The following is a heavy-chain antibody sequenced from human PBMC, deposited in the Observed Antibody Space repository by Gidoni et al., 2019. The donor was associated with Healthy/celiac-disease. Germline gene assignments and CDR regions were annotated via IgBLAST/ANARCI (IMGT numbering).Heavy chain of an antibody. CDR3: AKRTGSSGYYSYFDY. J-gene: IGHJ4*02. CDR2: ISGSGGST. D-gene: IGHD3-22*01. V-gene: IGHV3-23*01. Sequence: EVQLLESGGGLVQPGGSLRLSCAASGFTFSSYAMSWVRQAPGKGLEWVPAISGSGGSTYYADSVKGRFTISRDNSKNTLYLQMNSLRAEDTAVYYCAKRTGSSGYYSYFDYWGQGTLVTVSS. CDR1: GFTFSSYA.